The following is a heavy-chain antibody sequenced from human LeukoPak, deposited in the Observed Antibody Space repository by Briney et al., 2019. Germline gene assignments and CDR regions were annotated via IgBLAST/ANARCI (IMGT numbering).Heavy chain of an antibody. CDR1: GFTLSDYW. J-gene: IGHJ4*02. CDR3: AIQITMIVVVPYFDY. D-gene: IGHD3-22*01. Sequence: GGSLRLSCAASGFTLSDYWMNWVRQAPGKGPEWVAYISSSGSTIYSADSVKGRFTVSRDNAKNSLFLHMNSLRAEDTAIYYCAIQITMIVVVPYFDYWGQGTLVTVSS. CDR2: ISSSGSTI. V-gene: IGHV3-11*04.